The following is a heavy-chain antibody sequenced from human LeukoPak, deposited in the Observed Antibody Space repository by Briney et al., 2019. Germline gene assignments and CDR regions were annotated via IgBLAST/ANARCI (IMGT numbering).Heavy chain of an antibody. J-gene: IGHJ4*02. CDR2: IRSKAYGGTT. V-gene: IGHV3-49*04. CDR3: TRGGGRITMIVVVITFDY. Sequence: PGRSLRLSCTAPGFTFGDYAMSWVRQAPGKGLEWVGFIRSKAYGGTTEYAASVKGRFTISRDDSKSIAYLQMNSLKTEDTAVYYCTRGGGRITMIVVVITFDYWGQGTLVTVSS. CDR1: GFTFGDYA. D-gene: IGHD3-22*01.